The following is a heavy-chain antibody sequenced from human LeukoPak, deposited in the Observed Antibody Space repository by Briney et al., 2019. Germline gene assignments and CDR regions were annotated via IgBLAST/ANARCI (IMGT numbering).Heavy chain of an antibody. D-gene: IGHD3-3*01. Sequence: ASVKVSCKASGYTFTGYYMHWVRQAPGQGLEWMGRINPNSGGTNYAQKFQGRVTMTRDTSISTAYTELSRLRSDDTAVYYCARIYDFWSGHAFDYWGQGTLVTVSS. CDR2: INPNSGGT. J-gene: IGHJ4*02. CDR1: GYTFTGYY. CDR3: ARIYDFWSGHAFDY. V-gene: IGHV1-2*06.